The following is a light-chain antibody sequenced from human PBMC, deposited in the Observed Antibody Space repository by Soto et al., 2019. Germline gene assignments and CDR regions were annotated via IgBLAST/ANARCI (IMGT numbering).Light chain of an antibody. J-gene: IGKJ4*01. CDR1: ESVSRK. CDR2: GAS. Sequence: EIVMTQSPATLSVSSGERATLSCRASESVSRKLVWYQQKPGQAPRPLIYGASTRATGIPARFSGSGSGTEFTLTINSLQSEDFAVYYCQQYNNWPALTFGGGTKVEIK. CDR3: QQYNNWPALT. V-gene: IGKV3-15*01.